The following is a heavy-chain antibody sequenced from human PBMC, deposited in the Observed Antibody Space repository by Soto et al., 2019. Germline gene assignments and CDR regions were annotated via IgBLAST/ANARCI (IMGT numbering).Heavy chain of an antibody. Sequence: PSETLSLTCTVSGGSVSIGSYYWSCIRQPPGKGLEWIGYIYYSGSTNYNPSLKSRVTISVDTSKNQFSLKLSSVTAADTAVYYCARMPWIQLWLGFDYWGQGTLVTVSS. CDR3: ARMPWIQLWLGFDY. CDR2: IYYSGST. CDR1: GGSVSIGSYY. D-gene: IGHD5-18*01. J-gene: IGHJ4*02. V-gene: IGHV4-61*01.